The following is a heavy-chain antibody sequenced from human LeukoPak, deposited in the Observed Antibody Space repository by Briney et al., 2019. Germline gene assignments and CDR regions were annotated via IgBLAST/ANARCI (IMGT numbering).Heavy chain of an antibody. CDR1: EFTFSSYS. V-gene: IGHV3-21*01. CDR2: ISSSSSYI. J-gene: IGHJ4*02. CDR3: ARENIADTGSLFDY. D-gene: IGHD6-13*01. Sequence: GGSLRPSCAPSEFTFSSYSMNWVRQAPGKGLKGVSSISSSSSYIYYADSVKGRFTISRDNAKNSLYLQMNSLRAEDTAVYYCARENIADTGSLFDYWGQGTLVTVSS.